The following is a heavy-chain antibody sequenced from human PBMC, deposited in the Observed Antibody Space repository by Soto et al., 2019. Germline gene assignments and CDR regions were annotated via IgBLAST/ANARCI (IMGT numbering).Heavy chain of an antibody. Sequence: GGSLRLSCAASGFTFSSYAMSWVRQAPGKGLEWVSAISGSGGSTYYADSVKGRFTISRDNSKNTLYLQMNSLRAEDTAVYYCAKVVGHYYDILTGYRNPGYYYYYYGMDVWGQGTTVTVSS. CDR3: AKVVGHYYDILTGYRNPGYYYYYYGMDV. V-gene: IGHV3-23*01. J-gene: IGHJ6*02. CDR1: GFTFSSYA. CDR2: ISGSGGST. D-gene: IGHD3-9*01.